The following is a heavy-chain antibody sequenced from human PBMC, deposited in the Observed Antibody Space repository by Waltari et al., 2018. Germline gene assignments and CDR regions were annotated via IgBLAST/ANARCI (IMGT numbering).Heavy chain of an antibody. J-gene: IGHJ6*03. V-gene: IGHV1-2*06. CDR2: IKPNSGVT. CDR1: GYTFTGRY. Sequence: QVQLVQSGAEVKKPGASVKVSCEASGYTFTGRYLHWVRQAPGQGLEWMGRIKPNSGVTEYAQKFQDRVTMTRDTSSSTAYMELSGLRSDDTAVYYCAREATHSYYYFLDVWGKGTTVTVSS. CDR3: AREATHSYYYFLDV.